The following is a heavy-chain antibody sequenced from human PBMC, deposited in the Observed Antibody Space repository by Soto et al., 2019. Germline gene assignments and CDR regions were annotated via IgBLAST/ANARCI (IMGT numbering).Heavy chain of an antibody. CDR3: ATHTVNYYFDY. CDR2: IIPILGIA. Sequence: QVQLVQSGAEVKKPGSSVKVSCKASGGTFSSYTISWVRQAPGQGLEWMGRIIPILGIANYAQKFQGRVTITADKSTSTAYMELSSLRSEDTAVYYCATHTVNYYFDYWGQGTLVTVSS. J-gene: IGHJ4*02. V-gene: IGHV1-69*02. D-gene: IGHD4-17*01. CDR1: GGTFSSYT.